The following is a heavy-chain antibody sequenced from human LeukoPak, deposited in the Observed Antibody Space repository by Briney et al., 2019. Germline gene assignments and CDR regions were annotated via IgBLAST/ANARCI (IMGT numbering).Heavy chain of an antibody. J-gene: IGHJ4*02. D-gene: IGHD3-22*01. CDR1: GYTFTSYG. CDR2: ISAYNGNT. Sequence: ASVTVSCKASGYTFTSYGMSWVRQAPGQGLEWMGWISAYNGNTNYAQKLQGRVTMTTDTSTSTAYMELRSLRSDDTAVYYCARSPDTYYYDSSGYLHDYWGQGTLVTVSS. V-gene: IGHV1-18*01. CDR3: ARSPDTYYYDSSGYLHDY.